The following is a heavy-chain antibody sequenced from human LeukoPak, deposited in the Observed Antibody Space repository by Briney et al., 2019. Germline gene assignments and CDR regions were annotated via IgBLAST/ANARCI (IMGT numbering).Heavy chain of an antibody. Sequence: SETLSLTCTVSGGSISSYYWSWIRQPAGKGLEWIGRIYSSGSTNYNPSLQSRVTMSVDTSKNQFSLKVNSVTAADTAMYYCARGLVYSSSWDNWFDPWGQGTLVTVSS. CDR2: IYSSGST. V-gene: IGHV4-4*07. CDR1: GGSISSYY. J-gene: IGHJ5*02. D-gene: IGHD6-13*01. CDR3: ARGLVYSSSWDNWFDP.